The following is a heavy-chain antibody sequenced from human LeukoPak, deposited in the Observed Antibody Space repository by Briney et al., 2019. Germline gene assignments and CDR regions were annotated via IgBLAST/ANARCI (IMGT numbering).Heavy chain of an antibody. J-gene: IGHJ6*02. V-gene: IGHV4-59*01. Sequence: SETLSLTCTVPGDSISGVYWSWIRQPPGKGLEWIGYVYYSGDTNYNPSLKSRVTISVDTSKNQFSLKLSSVTAADTAVYYCARIEDYYYYYGMDVWGQGTTVTVSS. CDR1: GDSISGVY. CDR2: VYYSGDT. CDR3: ARIEDYYYYYGMDV.